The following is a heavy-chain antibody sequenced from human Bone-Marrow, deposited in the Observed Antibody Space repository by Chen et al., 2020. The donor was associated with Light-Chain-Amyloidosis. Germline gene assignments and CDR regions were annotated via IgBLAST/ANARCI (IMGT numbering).Heavy chain of an antibody. Sequence: GAGLLKPSETLSLTCAVYGGSLSGYYWSWVRQSPGKGLEWIGEISHSGSTIYNPSLESRVTISIDTSKNQFSLKLTSVTAADTAVYFCANMHYGGNPRNYWGQGTLVTVSS. D-gene: IGHD4-17*01. CDR3: ANMHYGGNPRNY. V-gene: IGHV4-34*01. CDR1: GGSLSGYY. CDR2: ISHSGST. J-gene: IGHJ4*02.